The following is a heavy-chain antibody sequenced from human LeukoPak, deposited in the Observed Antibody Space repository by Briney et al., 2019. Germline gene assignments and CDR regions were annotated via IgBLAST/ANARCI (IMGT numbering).Heavy chain of an antibody. CDR1: GFTSRTSA. Sequence: GGSLRLSCAVSGFTSRTSAMSWIRQAPGKGLEWVLGISNSGDGTYYAASVKGRFTISRDNSKNTLYLQMNSLRAEDTAVYYCAKDPPYYDSSGVNWFDPWGQGTLVTVSS. J-gene: IGHJ5*02. CDR3: AKDPPYYDSSGVNWFDP. V-gene: IGHV3-23*01. D-gene: IGHD3-22*01. CDR2: ISNSGDGT.